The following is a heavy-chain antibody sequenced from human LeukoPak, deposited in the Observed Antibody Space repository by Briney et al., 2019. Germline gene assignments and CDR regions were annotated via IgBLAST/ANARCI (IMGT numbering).Heavy chain of an antibody. Sequence: ASVKVSCKASGYTFTGYYMHWVRQAPGQGLEWMGWINPNSGGTNYAQEFQGRVTMTRDTSISTAYMELSRLRSDDTAVYYCARVGYYYDSSGYYYGYWGQGTLVTVSS. D-gene: IGHD3-22*01. J-gene: IGHJ4*02. V-gene: IGHV1-2*02. CDR2: INPNSGGT. CDR1: GYTFTGYY. CDR3: ARVGYYYDSSGYYYGY.